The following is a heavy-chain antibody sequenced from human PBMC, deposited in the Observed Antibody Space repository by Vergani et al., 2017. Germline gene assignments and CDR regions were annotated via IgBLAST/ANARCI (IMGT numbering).Heavy chain of an antibody. CDR1: GGSISSSNW. J-gene: IGHJ6*02. D-gene: IGHD1-20*01. V-gene: IGHV4-4*02. Sequence: QVQLQESGPGLVKPSGTLSLTCAVSGGSISSSNWWSWVRQPPGKGLEWIGEIYHSGSTNYNPSLKSRVTISVDKSKNQFTLKLSSVTAADTAVYYCARFLTGTTIYYYYGMDVWGQGTTVTVSS. CDR2: IYHSGST. CDR3: ARFLTGTTIYYYYGMDV.